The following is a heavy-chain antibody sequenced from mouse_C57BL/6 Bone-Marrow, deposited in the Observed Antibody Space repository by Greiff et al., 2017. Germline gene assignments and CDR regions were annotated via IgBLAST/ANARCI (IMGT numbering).Heavy chain of an antibody. V-gene: IGHV5-17*01. Sequence: EVMLVESGGGLVKPGGSLKLSCAASGFTFSDYGMHWVRQAPEKGLEWVAYISSGSSTIYYADTVKGRFTISRDNAKNTLFLQMTSLRSEDTAMYYCARRHSNYPYAMDYWGQGTSVTVSS. CDR3: ARRHSNYPYAMDY. D-gene: IGHD2-5*01. CDR1: GFTFSDYG. J-gene: IGHJ4*01. CDR2: ISSGSSTI.